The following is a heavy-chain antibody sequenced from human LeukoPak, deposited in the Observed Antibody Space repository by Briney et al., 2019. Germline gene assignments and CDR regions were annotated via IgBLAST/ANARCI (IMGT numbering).Heavy chain of an antibody. D-gene: IGHD6-19*01. CDR2: ISSSGGST. Sequence: GRSLRLSCAPSGFTFGSYALTWVRQAPGKGLEWVSAISSSGGSTYYADSVKGRFTISRDNSKNTLCLQMNSLRAEDTAVYYCARDGWVDYWGQGTLVTVSS. V-gene: IGHV3-23*01. CDR1: GFTFGSYA. CDR3: ARDGWVDY. J-gene: IGHJ4*02.